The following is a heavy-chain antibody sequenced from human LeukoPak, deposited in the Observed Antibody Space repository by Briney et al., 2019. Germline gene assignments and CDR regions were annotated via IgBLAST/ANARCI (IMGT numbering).Heavy chain of an antibody. CDR2: ITTYNGNT. CDR3: ARLIEYRTSSRVFDI. Sequence: ASVNVSCKASGYSLTTYGITWVRQAPGQGLEWMGWITTYNGNTNYARKLQGRVTMTTDTSTNTAYMELGSLRPDDTAVYYCARLIEYRTSSRVFDIWGQGTMVTVSS. CDR1: GYSLTTYG. V-gene: IGHV1-18*01. J-gene: IGHJ3*02. D-gene: IGHD6-6*01.